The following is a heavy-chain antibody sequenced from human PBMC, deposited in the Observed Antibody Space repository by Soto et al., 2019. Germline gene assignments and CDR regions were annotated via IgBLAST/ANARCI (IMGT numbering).Heavy chain of an antibody. V-gene: IGHV1-69*13. CDR2: IIPIFGTA. Sequence: SVKVSCKASGGTFSSYAISWVRQAPGEGLEWMGGIIPIFGTANYAQKFQGRVTITADESTSTAYMELSSLRSEDTAVYYCARDWRDYVWGSYRFNWFDPWGQGTLVTVSS. D-gene: IGHD3-16*02. CDR1: GGTFSSYA. CDR3: ARDWRDYVWGSYRFNWFDP. J-gene: IGHJ5*02.